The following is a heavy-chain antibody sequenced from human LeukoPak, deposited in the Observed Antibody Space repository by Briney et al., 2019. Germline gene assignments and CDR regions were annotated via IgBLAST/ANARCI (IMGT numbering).Heavy chain of an antibody. J-gene: IGHJ6*02. V-gene: IGHV1-69*01. D-gene: IGHD5-18*01. CDR2: IIPIFGTA. Sequence: SVKVSCKASGGTFSSYAISWVRQAPGQGLEWMGGIIPIFGTANYAQKFQGRVTITADESTSTAYMELSSLRSEDTAVYYCARDRVSADTAMVYYYYYYGMDVWGQGTTVTVSS. CDR3: ARDRVSADTAMVYYYYYYGMDV. CDR1: GGTFSSYA.